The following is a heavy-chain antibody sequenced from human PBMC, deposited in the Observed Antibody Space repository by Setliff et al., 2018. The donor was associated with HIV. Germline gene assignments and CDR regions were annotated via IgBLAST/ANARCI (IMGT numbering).Heavy chain of an antibody. Sequence: SETLSLTCAVSGGPISGYWSWIRQPPGKGLEWIGYIYTSGSTNYNPSLKSRVTISVDTPKNQFSLKLSSVTAADTAVYYCATSKGGRYGSFDYWGQGTLVTVSS. CDR3: ATSKGGRYGSFDY. D-gene: IGHD3-16*01. V-gene: IGHV4-4*08. CDR1: GGPISGY. J-gene: IGHJ4*02. CDR2: IYTSGST.